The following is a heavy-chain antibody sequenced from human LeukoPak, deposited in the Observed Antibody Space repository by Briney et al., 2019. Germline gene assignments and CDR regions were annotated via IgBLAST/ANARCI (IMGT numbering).Heavy chain of an antibody. D-gene: IGHD4-17*01. CDR3: SRGDSGDYDY. CDR1: GFPFGDYA. CDR2: IRSNAYGGTT. Sequence: TGGSLRLSCTTSGFPFGDYAMNWVRQAPGKGLQWVGFIRSNAYGGTTEYAASVKGRFTISRDNSRGIAYLQMDSLIIEDTAIYYCSRGDSGDYDYWGQGTLVTVSS. V-gene: IGHV3-49*04. J-gene: IGHJ4*02.